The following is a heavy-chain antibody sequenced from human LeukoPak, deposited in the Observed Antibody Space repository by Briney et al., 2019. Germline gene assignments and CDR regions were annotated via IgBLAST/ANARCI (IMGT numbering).Heavy chain of an antibody. D-gene: IGHD6-19*01. Sequence: QPGGSLRLSCAASGFTFSSYAMSWVRQAPGKGLEWVSAISGSGGSTYYADSVKGRFTISRDNSKNTLYLQMNSLRAEDTAVYYCAKVPYSSGWYESGYWGQGTLVTVSS. V-gene: IGHV3-23*01. CDR1: GFTFSSYA. CDR3: AKVPYSSGWYESGY. CDR2: ISGSGGST. J-gene: IGHJ4*02.